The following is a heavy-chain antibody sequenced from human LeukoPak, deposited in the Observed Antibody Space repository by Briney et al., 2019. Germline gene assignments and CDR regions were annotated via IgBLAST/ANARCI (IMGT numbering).Heavy chain of an antibody. V-gene: IGHV3-15*01. Sequence: NPGGPLRLSCAASGFTFSNACMSWVRQAPGKRLEWVGRIKSKTDGGTTDYAAPVKGRFTISRDDSKKTLYLQINSQKTENTAVYYCTAADSSSWYSGGYFQHWGQGTLVTVSS. CDR3: TAADSSSWYSGGYFQH. CDR2: IKSKTDGGTT. CDR1: GFTFSNAC. D-gene: IGHD6-13*01. J-gene: IGHJ1*01.